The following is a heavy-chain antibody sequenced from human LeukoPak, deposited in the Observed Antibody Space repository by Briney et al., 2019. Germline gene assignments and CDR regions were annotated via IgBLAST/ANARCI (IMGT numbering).Heavy chain of an antibody. D-gene: IGHD2-15*01. J-gene: IGHJ4*02. CDR3: TTALYCCGGSCYPFGNY. CDR2: IKSKTDGGTT. CDR1: GFTFSNAW. Sequence: GGSLRLSCAASGFTFSNAWMSWVRQAPGKGLEWVGRIKSKTDGGTTDYAAPVKGRFTISRDDSKNTPYLQMNSLKTEDTAVYYCTTALYCCGGSCYPFGNYWGQGTLVTVSS. V-gene: IGHV3-15*01.